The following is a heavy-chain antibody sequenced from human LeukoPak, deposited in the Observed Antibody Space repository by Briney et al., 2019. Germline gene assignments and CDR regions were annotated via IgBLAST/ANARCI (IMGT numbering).Heavy chain of an antibody. CDR3: AKDISGSYYYYGMDV. D-gene: IGHD1-26*01. V-gene: IGHV3-9*01. J-gene: IGHJ6*02. Sequence: GGSLRLSCAASGFTFDDYAMHWVRQAPGKGLEWVSGISWNSGSIGYADSVKGRLTISRDNAKNSLYLQMNSLRAEDTALYYCAKDISGSYYYYGMDVWGQGTTVTVSS. CDR2: ISWNSGSI. CDR1: GFTFDDYA.